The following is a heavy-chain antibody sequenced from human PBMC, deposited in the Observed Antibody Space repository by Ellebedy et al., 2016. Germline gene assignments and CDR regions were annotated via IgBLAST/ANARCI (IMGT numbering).Heavy chain of an antibody. CDR1: GFTFSSYN. Sequence: GESLKISXAASGFTFSSYNMNWVRQAPGKGLEWVSSISSGSTYIYSADSVKGRFTISRDNSRKSLFLQMNSLRAEDTAVYYCARTLTTNIRGWENYYYFYGMDVWGQGTTVTVSS. V-gene: IGHV3-21*01. CDR2: ISSGSTYI. J-gene: IGHJ6*02. CDR3: ARTLTTNIRGWENYYYFYGMDV. D-gene: IGHD1-1*01.